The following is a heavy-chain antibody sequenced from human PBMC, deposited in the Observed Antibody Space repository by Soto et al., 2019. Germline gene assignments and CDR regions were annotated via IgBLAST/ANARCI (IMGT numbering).Heavy chain of an antibody. CDR2: IDYSGST. J-gene: IGHJ4*02. Sequence: QLQLQESGPGLVKPSETLSLTCTVSGGSISSSSYYWGWIRQPPGKGLEWIGSIDYSGSTYYNPSLKSRVTISVDTSKNQFSLKLSSVTAADTAVYYCARHGMHYYDSSGYSYSPYYFDYWGQGTLVTVSS. D-gene: IGHD3-22*01. CDR3: ARHGMHYYDSSGYSYSPYYFDY. V-gene: IGHV4-39*01. CDR1: GGSISSSSYY.